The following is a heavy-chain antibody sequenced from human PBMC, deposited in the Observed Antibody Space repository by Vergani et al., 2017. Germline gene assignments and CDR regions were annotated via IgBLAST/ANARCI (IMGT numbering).Heavy chain of an antibody. Sequence: QVQVVQSGAEVKKSGASVKVSCKTSGYTFSNYYMHWVRQAPGQELEWMGIINPSGGHTNYAQKFPGRVTMTRDTSTSTVYMELSSLRSEDTAIYYCARGDYGILTGYRYWGQGTLVTVSA. D-gene: IGHD3-9*01. V-gene: IGHV1-46*03. CDR3: ARGDYGILTGYRY. CDR2: INPSGGHT. J-gene: IGHJ4*02. CDR1: GYTFSNYY.